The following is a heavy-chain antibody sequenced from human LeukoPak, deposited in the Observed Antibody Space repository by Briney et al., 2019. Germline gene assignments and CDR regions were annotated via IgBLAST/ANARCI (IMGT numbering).Heavy chain of an antibody. J-gene: IGHJ4*02. CDR3: ARRIASSSGHAAVYYFDY. CDR1: GFTFSTYW. Sequence: GGSLRLSCAASGFTFSTYWMHWVRQAPVKGLVWVSLINSGGDDTRYADSVKGRFTISRDNAKNTLYLQMNSLRAEDTAVYYSARRIASSSGHAAVYYFDYWGQGTLATVSS. V-gene: IGHV3-74*01. CDR2: INSGGDDT. D-gene: IGHD6-19*01.